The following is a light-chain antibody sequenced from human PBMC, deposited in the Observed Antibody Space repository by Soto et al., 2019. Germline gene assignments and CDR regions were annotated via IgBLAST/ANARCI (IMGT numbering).Light chain of an antibody. CDR3: SSPKV. CDR2: EVS. CDR1: SSDVGGYNY. V-gene: IGLV2-8*01. J-gene: IGLJ1*01. Sequence: QSVLTQPPSSSRSPGQSVTISCTGTSSDVGGYNYVSWYQQHPGKAPKLMIYEVSKRPSGVPDRFSGSKSGNTASLTVSGLQAEDEADYYCSSPKVFGTGTKVTVL.